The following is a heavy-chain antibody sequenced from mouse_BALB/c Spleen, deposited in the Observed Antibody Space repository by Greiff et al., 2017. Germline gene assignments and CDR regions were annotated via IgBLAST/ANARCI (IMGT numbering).Heavy chain of an antibody. CDR1: GFSLTSYG. CDR3: ARDRDYYGSDAMDY. J-gene: IGHJ4*01. D-gene: IGHD1-1*01. V-gene: IGHV2-9*02. CDR2: IWAGGST. Sequence: VKLVESGPGLVAPSQSLSITCTVSGFSLTSYGVHWVRQPPGKGLEWLGVIWAGGSTNYNSALMSRLSISKDNSKSQVFLKMNSLQTDDTAMYYCARDRDYYGSDAMDYWGQGTSVTVSS.